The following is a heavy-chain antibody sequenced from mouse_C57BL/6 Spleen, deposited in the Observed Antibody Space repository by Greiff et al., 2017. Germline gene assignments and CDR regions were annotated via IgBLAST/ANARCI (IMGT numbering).Heavy chain of an antibody. J-gene: IGHJ2*01. Sequence: QVQLQQSGAELVKPGASVKISCKASGYAFSSYWMNWVKQRPGKGLEWIGQIYPGDGDTNYNGKFKGKATLTADKSSSTAYMQLSSLTSEDSAVYFCAREGGTAYYFDYWGQGTTLTVSS. CDR3: AREGGTAYYFDY. CDR1: GYAFSSYW. CDR2: IYPGDGDT. V-gene: IGHV1-80*01. D-gene: IGHD1-2*01.